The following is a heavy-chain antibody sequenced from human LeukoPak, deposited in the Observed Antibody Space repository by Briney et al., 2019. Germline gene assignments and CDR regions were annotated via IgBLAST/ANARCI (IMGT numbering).Heavy chain of an antibody. D-gene: IGHD4-23*01. CDR1: GVPISSRSYY. V-gene: IGHV4-39*07. CDR3: ATRPTPPYYYYYMDV. J-gene: IGHJ6*03. Sequence: SETLSLTCSVSGVPISSRSYYWGWIRQPPGKGLEWIGEINHSGGTNYNPSLKSRVTISVDTSKNQFSLKVNSVTAADTAVYYCATRPTPPYYYYYMDVWGKGTTVTVSS. CDR2: INHSGGT.